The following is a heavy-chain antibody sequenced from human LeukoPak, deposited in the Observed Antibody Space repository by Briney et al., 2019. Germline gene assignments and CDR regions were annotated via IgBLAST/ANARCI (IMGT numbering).Heavy chain of an antibody. CDR1: GLTLSNYA. V-gene: IGHV3-23*01. J-gene: IGHJ4*02. CDR3: ANSLCLYGDLVGCALDF. Sequence: PGGSLRLSCAASGLTLSNYAMTWVRQAPGKGLEWGTAISGRGKSTYYADPVKARFTISRDNSKPTMYLQMNSLRAEDTALYYCANSLCLYGDLVGCALDFWGQGTLVTVSS. D-gene: IGHD4-17*01. CDR2: ISGRGKST.